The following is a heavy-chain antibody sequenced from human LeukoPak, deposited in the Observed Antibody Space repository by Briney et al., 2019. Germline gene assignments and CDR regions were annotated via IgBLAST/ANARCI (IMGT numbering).Heavy chain of an antibody. J-gene: IGHJ3*02. V-gene: IGHV3-49*04. D-gene: IGHD3-22*01. Sequence: QAGGSLRLSCTTSAFTFSDYAVSWVRQAPGKWLEWICFIRNKANGGTTEYAASVKGRFTISRDDSKTIAHLQMSSLKTEDTAVYYCSRFYSSGWASGAFDIWGQGTMVTVSS. CDR2: IRNKANGGTT. CDR1: AFTFSDYA. CDR3: SRFYSSGWASGAFDI.